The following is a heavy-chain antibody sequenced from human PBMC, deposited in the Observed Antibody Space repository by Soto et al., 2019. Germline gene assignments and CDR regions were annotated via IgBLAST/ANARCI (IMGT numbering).Heavy chain of an antibody. J-gene: IGHJ5*02. V-gene: IGHV1-69*12. CDR1: GGTFSSYA. Sequence: QVQLVQSGAEVKKPGSSVKVSCKASGGTFSSYAITWVRQAPGQGLEWMGGIIPIFGTANYAQKFQGRVTITADESTSTAYMELSSLRSEDTAVYYCARDRGPSSGSYPYWFDPWGPGTLVTVSS. D-gene: IGHD3-22*01. CDR2: IIPIFGTA. CDR3: ARDRGPSSGSYPYWFDP.